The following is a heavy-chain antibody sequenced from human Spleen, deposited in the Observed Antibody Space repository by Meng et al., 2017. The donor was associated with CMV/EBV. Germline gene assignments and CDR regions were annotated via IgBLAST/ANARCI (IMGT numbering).Heavy chain of an antibody. Sequence: ASVKVSCKASGYTFNSYGISWVRQAPGQGPEWMGWISTYTGNTNHAQNVQGRVTMTTETSTSTVYMELRSLRSDDTAVYYCARDPTGYCSSTSCYTKGNWFDPWGQGTLVTVSS. J-gene: IGHJ5*02. D-gene: IGHD2-2*02. CDR1: GYTFNSYG. CDR2: ISTYTGNT. CDR3: ARDPTGYCSSTSCYTKGNWFDP. V-gene: IGHV1-18*01.